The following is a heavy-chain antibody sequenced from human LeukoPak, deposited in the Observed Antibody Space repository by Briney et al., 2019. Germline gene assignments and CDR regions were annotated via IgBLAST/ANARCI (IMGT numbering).Heavy chain of an antibody. Sequence: ASVKVSCKASGYTFTSYGISWVRQAPGQGLEWMGWISAYNGNTNYAQKLQGRVTMTTDTSTSTAYVELRSLRSDDTAVYYCARRDWLPDAFDIWGQGTMVTVSS. CDR1: GYTFTSYG. CDR3: ARRDWLPDAFDI. V-gene: IGHV1-18*01. CDR2: ISAYNGNT. J-gene: IGHJ3*02. D-gene: IGHD3-9*01.